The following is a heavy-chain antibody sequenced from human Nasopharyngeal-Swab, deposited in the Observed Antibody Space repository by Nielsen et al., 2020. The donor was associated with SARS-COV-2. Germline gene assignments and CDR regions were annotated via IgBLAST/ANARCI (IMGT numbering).Heavy chain of an antibody. Sequence: ASVTVSCKASGYTFTSYGINWVRQATGQGLEWMGWMNPNSGNTHYAQKLQGRVTMTTDTSTSTAYMELRSLRSDDTAVYYCAREPYYYYDSSGYYHTFGMDVWGQGTTVTVSS. CDR2: MNPNSGNT. J-gene: IGHJ6*02. CDR1: GYTFTSYG. D-gene: IGHD3-22*01. V-gene: IGHV1-18*01. CDR3: AREPYYYYDSSGYYHTFGMDV.